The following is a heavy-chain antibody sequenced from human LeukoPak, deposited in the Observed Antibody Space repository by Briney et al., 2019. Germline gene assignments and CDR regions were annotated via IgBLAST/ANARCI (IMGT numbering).Heavy chain of an antibody. CDR3: AREGPPSGYSYGDNFDY. D-gene: IGHD5-18*01. V-gene: IGHV1-8*01. J-gene: IGHJ4*02. Sequence: ASVKVSCKASGYTFTSYDINWVRQATGQGLEWMGWMNPNSGNTGYAQKFQGRVTMTRNTSISTAYMELSSLRSEDTAVYYCAREGPPSGYSYGDNFDYWGQGTLVTVSS. CDR1: GYTFTSYD. CDR2: MNPNSGNT.